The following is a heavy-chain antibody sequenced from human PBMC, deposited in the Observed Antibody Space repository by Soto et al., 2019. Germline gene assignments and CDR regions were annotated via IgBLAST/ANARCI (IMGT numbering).Heavy chain of an antibody. CDR1: GYTFTSYY. CDR2: INPSGGST. CDR3: ARDRGGDGYNFGY. Sequence: ASVKVSCKASGYTFTSYYMHWVRQAPGQGLEWMGIINPSGGSTRYAQKFQGRVTMTRDTSTSTAYMELSSLRSEDAAVYYCARDRGGDGYNFGYWGQGTLVTVSS. D-gene: IGHD5-12*01. V-gene: IGHV1-46*01. J-gene: IGHJ4*02.